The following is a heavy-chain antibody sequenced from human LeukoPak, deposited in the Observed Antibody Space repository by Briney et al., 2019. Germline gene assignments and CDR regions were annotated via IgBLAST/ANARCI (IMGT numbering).Heavy chain of an antibody. CDR1: GSTFTSYW. CDR2: IYPGDSDT. V-gene: IGHV5-51*01. CDR3: ARHTRDAFDI. Sequence: GGSLEISFQGSGSTFTSYWIGWARQLPGKGLEWMGIIYPGDSDTTYSPSCQGQVTISADKSISTAYLQWSSLKASDTAMYYCARHTRDAFDIWGQGTMVTVSS. J-gene: IGHJ3*02.